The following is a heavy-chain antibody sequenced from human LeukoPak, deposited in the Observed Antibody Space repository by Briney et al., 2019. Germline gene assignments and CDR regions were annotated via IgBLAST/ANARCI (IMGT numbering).Heavy chain of an antibody. CDR3: ARERCSSTSCSIGTKYYYYGMDV. CDR2: IYTSGST. J-gene: IGHJ6*02. CDR1: GGSISSYY. Sequence: SETLSLTCTVSGGSISSYYWSWIRQPAGKGLEWIGRIYTSGSTNYNPSLKSRVTMSVDASKNQFSLKLSSVTAADTAVYYCARERCSSTSCSIGTKYYYYGMDVWGQGTTVTVSS. D-gene: IGHD2-2*01. V-gene: IGHV4-4*07.